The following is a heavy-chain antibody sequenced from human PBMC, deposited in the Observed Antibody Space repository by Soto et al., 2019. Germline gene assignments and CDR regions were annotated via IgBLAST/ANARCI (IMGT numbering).Heavy chain of an antibody. CDR1: CGSVSSGSYY. V-gene: IGHV4-61*01. J-gene: IGHJ5*02. Sequence: QVQLQESGPGLVMPSETLSLTCTVSCGSVSSGSYYWSWIRQSPREGLEWIGYIYYSGSATYTTSLNGRVTMFIDTCKNRFSLTLSSVTAADTVLFYCAREGGWFDPWGQGTLVTDSA. CDR2: IYYSGSA. CDR3: AREGGWFDP. D-gene: IGHD3-16*01.